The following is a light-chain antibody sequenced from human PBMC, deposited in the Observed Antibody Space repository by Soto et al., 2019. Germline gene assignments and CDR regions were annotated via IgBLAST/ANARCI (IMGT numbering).Light chain of an antibody. CDR1: QSVSSSH. Sequence: EIVFTESPGTLSLSPGERATLSCRASQSVSSSHLAWYQQKPGQAPRLLIYGASTRATGIPARFSGSGSGTDFSLTISSLEPEDFAVYYCQQRSHLPRTFGQGTKVDIK. V-gene: IGKV3D-20*02. J-gene: IGKJ1*01. CDR3: QQRSHLPRT. CDR2: GAS.